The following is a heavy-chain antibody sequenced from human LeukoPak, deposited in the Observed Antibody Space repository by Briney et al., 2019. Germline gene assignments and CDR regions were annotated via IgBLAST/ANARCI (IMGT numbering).Heavy chain of an antibody. CDR3: ARPSSGPHDAFDI. Sequence: PETLSLTCTVSGGSISSYYWSWIRQPPGKGLEWIGYIYYSGSTNYNPSLKSRVTISVDTSKNQFSLKLSSVTAADTAVYYCARPSSGPHDAFDIWGQGTMVTVSS. D-gene: IGHD3-22*01. J-gene: IGHJ3*02. V-gene: IGHV4-59*08. CDR2: IYYSGST. CDR1: GGSISSYY.